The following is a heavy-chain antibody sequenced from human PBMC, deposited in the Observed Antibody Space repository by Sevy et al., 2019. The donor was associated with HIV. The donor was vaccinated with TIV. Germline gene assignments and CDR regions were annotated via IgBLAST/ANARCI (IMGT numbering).Heavy chain of an antibody. V-gene: IGHV3-23*01. J-gene: IGHJ6*02. D-gene: IGHD6-19*01. CDR3: GKAMNLPRGIAVVGFYYDGMDV. CDR1: GFTFSSYA. Sequence: GGSLRLSCAASGFTFSSYAMSWVRQAPGKGLEWVSAISGSGGSTYYADSVKGGLTISRDNSKNTLYLQMNSLRAEDTAVYYCGKAMNLPRGIAVVGFYYDGMDVWGQGTPVTVSS. CDR2: ISGSGGST.